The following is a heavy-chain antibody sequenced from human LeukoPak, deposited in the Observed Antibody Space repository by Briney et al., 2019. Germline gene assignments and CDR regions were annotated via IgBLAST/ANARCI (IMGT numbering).Heavy chain of an antibody. CDR2: IKSKTDGGTT. D-gene: IGHD3-10*01. V-gene: IGHV3-15*01. CDR1: GFTFSNAW. J-gene: IGHJ6*04. Sequence: PGGSLRLSCVASGFTFSNAWMSWVRQAPGKGLEWVGLIKSKTDGGTTDYAEPVKGRFTISRDDSQNTLYLQMNSLKTEDTAVYYCTTDADYYDSGSVDVWGKGTTVTVSS. CDR3: TTDADYYDSGSVDV.